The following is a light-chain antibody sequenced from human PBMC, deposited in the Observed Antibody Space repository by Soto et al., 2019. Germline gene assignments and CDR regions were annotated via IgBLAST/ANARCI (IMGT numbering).Light chain of an antibody. CDR1: SSEVGGYNY. J-gene: IGLJ2*01. Sequence: QSALTQPPSASGSTGQSVTSSCTGTSSEVGGYNYVSWYQQHPGKAPKLMIYDVNKWPSGVPDRFSGSKSGNTASLTVSGLQADDEADYYCSSYAGSNNLIFGGGTKLTVL. V-gene: IGLV2-8*01. CDR3: SSYAGSNNLI. CDR2: DVN.